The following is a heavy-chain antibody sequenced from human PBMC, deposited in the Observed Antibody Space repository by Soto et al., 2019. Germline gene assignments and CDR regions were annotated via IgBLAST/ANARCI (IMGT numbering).Heavy chain of an antibody. D-gene: IGHD4-17*01. CDR3: ARAATVVTRLLDY. CDR1: GFSFSSYT. Sequence: EVQLVESGGGLVRPGGSLRLCCAASGFSFSSYTMTWVRQAPGKGLEWVSSITTTSDYIYYADSVKGRFTISRDDAKNSLYLRMNSLRGDDTAVYYCARAATVVTRLLDYWGQGTRVTVSS. J-gene: IGHJ4*02. V-gene: IGHV3-21*01. CDR2: ITTTSDYI.